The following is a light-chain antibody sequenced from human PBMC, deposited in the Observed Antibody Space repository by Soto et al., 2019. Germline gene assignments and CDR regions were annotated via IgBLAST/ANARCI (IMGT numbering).Light chain of an antibody. CDR1: SSDVGGYNY. V-gene: IGLV2-14*01. CDR3: SSYTSGSTYV. CDR2: EVS. J-gene: IGLJ1*01. Sequence: QSVLTQPASVSGSPGQSITISCTGTSSDVGGYNYVSWYQQHPGKAPKLIIYEVSNRPSEISNRFSGSKSGNTASLTISGPQAEDEADYYCSSYTSGSTYVFGTGTKVTVL.